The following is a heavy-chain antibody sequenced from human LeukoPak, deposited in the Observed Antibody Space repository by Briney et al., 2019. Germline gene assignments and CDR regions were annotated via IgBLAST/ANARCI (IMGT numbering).Heavy chain of an antibody. J-gene: IGHJ3*02. CDR2: IWYDGSNK. CDR3: AKKTIVGATVDAFDI. D-gene: IGHD1-26*01. Sequence: GGSLRLSCAASGFTFSSYGMHWDRQAPGKGLEWVAVIWYDGSNKYYADSVKGRFTISRDNSKNTLYLQMNSLRAEDTAVYYCAKKTIVGATVDAFDIWGQGTMVTVSS. CDR1: GFTFSSYG. V-gene: IGHV3-33*06.